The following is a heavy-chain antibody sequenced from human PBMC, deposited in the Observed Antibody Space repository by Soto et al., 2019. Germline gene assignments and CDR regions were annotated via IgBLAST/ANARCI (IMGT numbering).Heavy chain of an antibody. CDR3: AKGGDYDS. Sequence: QVQLVESGGGVVQPGRFLRLSCAVSGFTFSTYGMQWVRQAPGEGLEWVALITSDGSNIYYAAPVKGRFTISRDNSKDTVYLQMNSLRPEDTGVYYCAKGGDYDSWGQGTLVTVSS. CDR1: GFTFSTYG. D-gene: IGHD4-17*01. J-gene: IGHJ5*01. V-gene: IGHV3-30*18. CDR2: ITSDGSNI.